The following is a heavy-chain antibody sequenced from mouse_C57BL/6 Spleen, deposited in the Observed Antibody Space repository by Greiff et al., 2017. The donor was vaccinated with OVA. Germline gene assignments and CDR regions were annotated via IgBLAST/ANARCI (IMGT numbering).Heavy chain of an antibody. Sequence: VQLQQSGPELVKPGASVKISCKASGYTFTDYYMNWVKQSHGKSLEWIGDINPNNGGTSYNQKFKGKATLTVDKSSSTAYMELRSLTSEDSAVYYCARKDYGNYVLAWFAYWGQGTLVTVSA. D-gene: IGHD2-1*01. CDR3: ARKDYGNYVLAWFAY. CDR2: INPNNGGT. CDR1: GYTFTDYY. J-gene: IGHJ3*01. V-gene: IGHV1-26*01.